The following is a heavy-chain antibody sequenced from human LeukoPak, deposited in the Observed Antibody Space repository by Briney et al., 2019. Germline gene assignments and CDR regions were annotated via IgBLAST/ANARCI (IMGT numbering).Heavy chain of an antibody. Sequence: SETLSLTCNVSGGSIKSHYWSWIRQPPGKGLEWIGNIYHSGSTNYNPSLRSRVIISVDTSKNQFSLKLRSATAADTAVYYCARDWVTDYYYGMDVWGQGTTVTVSS. CDR2: IYHSGST. J-gene: IGHJ6*02. CDR1: GGSIKSHY. D-gene: IGHD2-21*02. V-gene: IGHV4-59*11. CDR3: ARDWVTDYYYGMDV.